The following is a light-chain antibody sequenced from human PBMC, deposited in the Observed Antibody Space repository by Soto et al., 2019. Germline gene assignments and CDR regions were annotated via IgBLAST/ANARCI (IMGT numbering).Light chain of an antibody. J-gene: IGLJ2*01. Sequence: QAVLTQGPSLTVSPGGTVTITCGSSTGAVTTNHFPYWFQQTPGPAPRTLIVNTNDTHSCTPARCSGSLLGGTAPLTLSGARAEDEDYCCCFLSCGIYRVFGGGTKLTVL. CDR1: TGAVTTNHF. CDR3: FLSCGIYRV. V-gene: IGLV7-46*01. CDR2: NTN.